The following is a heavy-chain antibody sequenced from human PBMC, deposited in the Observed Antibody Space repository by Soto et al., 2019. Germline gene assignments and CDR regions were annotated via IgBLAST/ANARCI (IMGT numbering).Heavy chain of an antibody. CDR3: AKNSAATIRVGFDY. Sequence: EVQLLESGGGLVQPGGSLRLSCAASGFTFATYTMSWVRQTHGKGLEWVSAITGSDGRTYYAASVKGRFTNSRDNSKNTLYLQMNSLGAEDTAVYYCAKNSAATIRVGFDYWGQGTLVTVSS. CDR1: GFTFATYT. CDR2: ITGSDGRT. V-gene: IGHV3-23*01. J-gene: IGHJ4*02. D-gene: IGHD5-12*01.